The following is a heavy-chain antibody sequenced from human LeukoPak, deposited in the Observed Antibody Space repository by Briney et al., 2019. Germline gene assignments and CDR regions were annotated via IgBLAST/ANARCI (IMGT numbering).Heavy chain of an antibody. V-gene: IGHV3-23*01. CDR2: IGGSGGST. CDR1: GFTFSRYV. CDR3: AKDFGQDVYTNCFAL. D-gene: IGHD5-24*01. Sequence: GGSLRLSCAASGFTFSRYVMTWGSQAPGKGLEWVSTIGGSGGSTYYADSVKGRFTISRDNSKNTLYLQMNSLRAEDTAVYYCAKDFGQDVYTNCFALWGQGALVTVSS. J-gene: IGHJ5*02.